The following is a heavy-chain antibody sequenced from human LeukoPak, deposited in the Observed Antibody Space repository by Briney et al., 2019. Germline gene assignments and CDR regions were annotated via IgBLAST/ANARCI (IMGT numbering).Heavy chain of an antibody. Sequence: GGSLRLSCAASGFTFTSYEMNWVRQAPGKGLEWVSYIGSSGTTIYYADSLKGRFTISRDNAKKSLYLQMNSLRAEDTAVYYCARPHYYDSGSRYYFDYWGQGTLVTVSS. V-gene: IGHV3-48*03. J-gene: IGHJ4*02. D-gene: IGHD3-10*01. CDR3: ARPHYYDSGSRYYFDY. CDR1: GFTFTSYE. CDR2: IGSSGTTI.